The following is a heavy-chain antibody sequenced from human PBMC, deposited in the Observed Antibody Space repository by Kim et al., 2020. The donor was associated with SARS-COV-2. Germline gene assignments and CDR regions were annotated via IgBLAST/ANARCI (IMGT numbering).Heavy chain of an antibody. D-gene: IGHD3-3*01. CDR2: ISSSGSTI. V-gene: IGHV3-11*01. CDR3: ARESYDFWSFGYYYYYMDV. Sequence: GGSLRLSCAASGFTFSDYYMSWIRQAPGKGLEWVSYISSSGSTIYYADSVKGRFTISRDNAKNSLYLQMNSLRAEDTAVYYCARESYDFWSFGYYYYYMDVWGKGTTVTVSS. CDR1: GFTFSDYY. J-gene: IGHJ6*03.